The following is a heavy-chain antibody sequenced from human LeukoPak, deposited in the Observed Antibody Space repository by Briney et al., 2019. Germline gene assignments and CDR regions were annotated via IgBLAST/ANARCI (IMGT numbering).Heavy chain of an antibody. J-gene: IGHJ6*03. CDR2: ISGSGGST. V-gene: IGHV3-23*01. CDR3: AKGGRGAAAADYYYYYMDV. D-gene: IGHD6-13*01. Sequence: PGGSLRLSCAASGFTFSSYAMSWVRQAPGKGLEWVSAISGSGGSTYYADSVKGRFTISRDNSKNTLYLQMNSLRAEDTAVYYCAKGGRGAAAADYYYYYMDVWGKGTTVTVS. CDR1: GFTFSSYA.